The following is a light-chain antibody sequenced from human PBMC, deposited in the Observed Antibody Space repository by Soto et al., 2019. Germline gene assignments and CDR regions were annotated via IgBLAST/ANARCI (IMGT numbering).Light chain of an antibody. CDR1: QGISSY. Sequence: DIQLTQSPSFLSASVGDRVTITCRASQGISSYLAWYQQKPGKAPKLLIYGASTLQSGVPSRFSGCGSGTEFPLTISSLQPDDFATYYCQQLYNYPFTFGPGTKVDIK. CDR3: QQLYNYPFT. J-gene: IGKJ3*01. CDR2: GAS. V-gene: IGKV1-9*01.